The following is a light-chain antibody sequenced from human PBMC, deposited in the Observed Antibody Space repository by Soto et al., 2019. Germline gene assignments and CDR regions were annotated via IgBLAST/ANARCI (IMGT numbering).Light chain of an antibody. CDR2: KAS. CDR1: QTIDSW. Sequence: DIQMTQSPSTLSASVGDRVTITCRASQTIDSWLAWYQQRPGKPPNLLIYKASTLASGVPSRFSGSGSGTEFTLTISSLQPDDFATYYCQQYNSYSITFGQGTRLEI. CDR3: QQYNSYSIT. J-gene: IGKJ5*01. V-gene: IGKV1-5*03.